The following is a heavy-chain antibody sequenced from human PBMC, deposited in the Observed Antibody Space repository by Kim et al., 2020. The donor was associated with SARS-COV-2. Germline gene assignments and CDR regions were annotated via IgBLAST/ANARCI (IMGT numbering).Heavy chain of an antibody. Sequence: GGSLRLSCVASGFTFSSYSMNWVRQAPGKGLEWVSYISSGSSTIYYADSVKGRFTISRDNAKNSLYLQMNSLRDEDPAVFYCARDNDSSGYRNHQGMDVWGQGTTLTVSS. CDR2: ISSGSSTI. V-gene: IGHV3-48*02. CDR1: GFTFSSYS. D-gene: IGHD3-22*01. J-gene: IGHJ6*01. CDR3: ARDNDSSGYRNHQGMDV.